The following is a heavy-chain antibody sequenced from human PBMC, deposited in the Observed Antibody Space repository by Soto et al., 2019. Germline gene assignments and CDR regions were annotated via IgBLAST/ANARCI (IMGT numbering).Heavy chain of an antibody. CDR3: ARDHPFIVATMSIDF. D-gene: IGHD5-12*01. Sequence: QVQTAQSGGEVKKLGASLKVSCKAFGYTFTNYGISWVRQAPGQGLEWMGWISPYNGHTNSAQKFQDRMSMTTDTSTATAYMELRSLRTDDTAVYYCARDHPFIVATMSIDFWGQGTLVSVSS. CDR1: GYTFTNYG. J-gene: IGHJ4*02. V-gene: IGHV1-18*01. CDR2: ISPYNGHT.